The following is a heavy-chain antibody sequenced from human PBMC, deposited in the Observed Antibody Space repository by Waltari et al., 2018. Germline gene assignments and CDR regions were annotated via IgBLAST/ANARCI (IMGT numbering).Heavy chain of an antibody. CDR3: ARDSRRRPAVIFDY. V-gene: IGHV3-7*01. D-gene: IGHD3-16*02. CDR1: GFTFSSYW. J-gene: IGHJ4*02. Sequence: EVQLVESGGGLVQPGGSLRLSCAASGFTFSSYWMSWDRQAPGKGLEWVANIKQDGSEKYYVDSVKGRFTISRDNAKNSLYLQMNSLRAEDTAVYYCARDSRRRPAVIFDYWGQGTLVTVSS. CDR2: IKQDGSEK.